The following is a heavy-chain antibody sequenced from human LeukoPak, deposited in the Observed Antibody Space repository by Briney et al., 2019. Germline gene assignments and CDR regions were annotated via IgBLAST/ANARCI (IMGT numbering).Heavy chain of an antibody. CDR1: GGSISSYY. J-gene: IGHJ4*02. CDR3: AREEDDSSGFDY. Sequence: PSETLSLTCTLSGGSISSYYWSWIRQPPGKGLEWIGYIYYSGSTNYNPSLKSRVTISVDTSKNQFSLKLSSVTAADTAVYYCAREEDDSSGFDYWGQGTLVTVSS. CDR2: IYYSGST. V-gene: IGHV4-59*12. D-gene: IGHD3-22*01.